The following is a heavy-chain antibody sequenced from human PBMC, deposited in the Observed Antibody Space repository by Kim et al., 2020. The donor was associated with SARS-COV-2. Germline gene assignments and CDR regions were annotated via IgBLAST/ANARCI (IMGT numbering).Heavy chain of an antibody. D-gene: IGHD2-15*01. J-gene: IGHJ4*02. CDR2: ISYDGSNK. Sequence: GGSLRLSCAASGFTFSSYAMHWVRQAPGKGLEWVAVISYDGSNKYYADSVKGRFTISRDNSKNTLYLQMNSLRAEDTAVYYCARGNCSGGSCYFLYWGQGTLVTVSS. V-gene: IGHV3-30*04. CDR3: ARGNCSGGSCYFLY. CDR1: GFTFSSYA.